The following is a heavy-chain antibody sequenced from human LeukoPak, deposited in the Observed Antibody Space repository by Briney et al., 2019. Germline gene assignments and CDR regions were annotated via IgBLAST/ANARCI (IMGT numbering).Heavy chain of an antibody. CDR1: GFTSSSYS. Sequence: GGSLRLSCAASGFTSSSYSMNWVRQAPGKGLEWVSSISSSSSYIYYADSVKGRFTISRDNAKNSLYLQMNSLRAEDTAVYYCARASSSSLGYYYYMDVWGKGTTVTVSS. D-gene: IGHD6-6*01. V-gene: IGHV3-21*01. CDR2: ISSSSSYI. J-gene: IGHJ6*03. CDR3: ARASSSSLGYYYYMDV.